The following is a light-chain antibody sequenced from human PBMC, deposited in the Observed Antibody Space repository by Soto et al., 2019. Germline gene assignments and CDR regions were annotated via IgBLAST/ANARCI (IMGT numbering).Light chain of an antibody. CDR2: TAS. Sequence: DMQIAQSPSSLSASVEDRVIIACRASQSISNHLNWYQQKPGKAPKLLIFTASSLQSGVPSRFSGSRSGPDFTLTISSLQSEDFATYYCQQSYSSPPTFGQGTKV. J-gene: IGKJ1*01. CDR1: QSISNH. V-gene: IGKV1-39*01. CDR3: QQSYSSPPT.